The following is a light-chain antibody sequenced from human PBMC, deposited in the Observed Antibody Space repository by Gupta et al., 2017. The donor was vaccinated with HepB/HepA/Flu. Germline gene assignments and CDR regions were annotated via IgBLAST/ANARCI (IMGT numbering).Light chain of an antibody. Sequence: QSVLTQSPSASGTPGQRVTISCSGSSSNIGSNYVYWYQPLPGTAPKLLIHRNNQRPSGVPDRFSGSKSGTSASLAVSGLRAEEEAVYFCAAGDDSRSGPLFGGGIKLTVL. V-gene: IGLV1-47*01. CDR3: AAGDDSRSGPL. CDR2: RNN. J-gene: IGLJ3*02. CDR1: SSNIGSNY.